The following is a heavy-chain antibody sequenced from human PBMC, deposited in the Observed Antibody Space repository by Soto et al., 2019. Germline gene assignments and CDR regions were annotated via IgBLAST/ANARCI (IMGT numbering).Heavy chain of an antibody. V-gene: IGHV3-23*01. D-gene: IGHD3-10*01. J-gene: IGHJ4*03. CDR2: ISGSGGST. CDR1: GFTFSSYA. CDR3: AHTTKWGLVRGVMFDY. Sequence: EVQLLESGGGLVQPGGSLRLSCAASGFTFSSYAMSWVRQAPGKGLEWVSGISGSGGSTYYADSVKGRFTISRDNSKNTMDLQMNSLRDEDTAVYYCAHTTKWGLVRGVMFDYWGQGTLVTVSS.